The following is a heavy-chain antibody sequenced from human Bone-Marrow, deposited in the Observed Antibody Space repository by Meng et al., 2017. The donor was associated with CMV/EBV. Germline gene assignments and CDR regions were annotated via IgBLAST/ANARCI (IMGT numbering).Heavy chain of an antibody. CDR1: GFTVSSNY. V-gene: IGHV3-53*01. Sequence: GGSLRLSCAASGFTVSSNYMSWVRQAPGKGLEWVSVINSGGSTYYADSVKGRFSISRDNSKNTRYLQMNSLRAEDTAVYYCASDGHSSVDYWGQGTLVTVSS. D-gene: IGHD3-22*01. J-gene: IGHJ4*02. CDR2: INSGGST. CDR3: ASDGHSSVDY.